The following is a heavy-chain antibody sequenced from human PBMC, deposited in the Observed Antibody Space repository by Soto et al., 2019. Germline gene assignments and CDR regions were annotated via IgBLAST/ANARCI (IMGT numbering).Heavy chain of an antibody. CDR2: IYYSGST. V-gene: IGHV4-39*01. CDR1: GGSISSSSYY. J-gene: IGHJ4*02. Sequence: QLQLQESGPGLVKPSETLSLTCTVSGGSISSSSYYWGWIRQPPGKGLEWIGSIYYSGSTYYNPSLKXXVXIXXDTSKNQFSPKLSSVTAADTAVYYCAAGKWELPNNWGQGTLVTVSS. D-gene: IGHD1-26*01. CDR3: AAGKWELPNN.